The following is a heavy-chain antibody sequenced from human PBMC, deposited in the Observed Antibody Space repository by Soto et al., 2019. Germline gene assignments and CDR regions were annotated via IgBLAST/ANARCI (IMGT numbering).Heavy chain of an antibody. J-gene: IGHJ3*02. D-gene: IGHD6-13*01. V-gene: IGHV3-66*04. CDR2: IYSGGST. Sequence: SGGSLRLSCAASGFTFSTYWMHWFRQAPGKGLVWVSVIYSGGSTYYADSVKGRFTISRDNSKNTLYLQMNSLRAEDTAVYYCASHLYIAAAGPDAFDIWGQGTMVTVSS. CDR3: ASHLYIAAAGPDAFDI. CDR1: GFTFSTYW.